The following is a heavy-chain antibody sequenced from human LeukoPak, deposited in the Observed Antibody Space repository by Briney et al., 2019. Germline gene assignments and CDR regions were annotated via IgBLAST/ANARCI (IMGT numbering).Heavy chain of an antibody. CDR3: ARDLAT. CDR1: GGSISSSSYY. Sequence: PSETLSLTCTVSGGSISSSSYYWRWIRQPPGKGLEWIVIVSDSGSTYYNPSLKSRVTISMDRSKNQFSLKLESVTAADTAVYYCARDLATWGQGTLVTVSS. J-gene: IGHJ5*02. V-gene: IGHV4-39*07. CDR2: VSDSGST.